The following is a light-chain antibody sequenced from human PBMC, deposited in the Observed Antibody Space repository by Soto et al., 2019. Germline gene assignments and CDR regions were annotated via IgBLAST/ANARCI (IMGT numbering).Light chain of an antibody. V-gene: IGKV3-15*01. Sequence: EMVMTQSPATLSVSPGERATLSCRASQSVGSDLAWYQQKPGQALRLLIYGASTRATGIPARFSGSGSGTEFTLIISSLQSEDFAVYYCQQYNTWPPTFGQGTKVDIK. CDR2: GAS. J-gene: IGKJ1*01. CDR1: QSVGSD. CDR3: QQYNTWPPT.